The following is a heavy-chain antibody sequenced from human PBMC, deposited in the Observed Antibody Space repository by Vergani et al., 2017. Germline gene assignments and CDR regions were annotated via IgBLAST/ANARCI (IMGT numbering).Heavy chain of an antibody. Sequence: QVQLQESGPGLVKPSETLSLTCTVSGGSISSYYWSWIRQPPGTGLEWIGYIYYSGSTNYNPSLKSRVTISVDTSKNQFSLKLSSVTAADTAVYYCAKESYYYDSSGYYEYYFDYWGQGTLVTVSS. CDR1: GGSISSYY. D-gene: IGHD3-22*01. J-gene: IGHJ4*02. CDR2: IYYSGST. CDR3: AKESYYYDSSGYYEYYFDY. V-gene: IGHV4-59*01.